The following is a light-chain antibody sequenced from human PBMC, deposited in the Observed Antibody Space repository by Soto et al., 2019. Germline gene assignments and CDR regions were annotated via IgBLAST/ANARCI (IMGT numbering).Light chain of an antibody. V-gene: IGKV1-39*01. Sequence: DIQMTQSPSSLSASVGDRVTITCRASQSISRYLNWYQQKPGRAPNLLMYAASSLQSGVPSRFSGSGSGTDFTLTITSLKPEDFATYYCHQSYSATQTFGQGTKVDIK. CDR3: HQSYSATQT. J-gene: IGKJ1*01. CDR2: AAS. CDR1: QSISRY.